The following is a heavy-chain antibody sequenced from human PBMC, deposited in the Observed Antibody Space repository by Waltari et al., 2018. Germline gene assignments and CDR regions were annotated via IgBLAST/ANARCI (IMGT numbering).Heavy chain of an antibody. D-gene: IGHD6-6*01. CDR1: GGSFIGYY. CDR2: INDSGCT. Sequence: QVQLQQWGAGLLKPSETLSLTCALYGGSFIGYYWRWIRQPPGKGLEWIGEINDSGCTNYDPSLKSRVSISVDTCKNQVSLKLRSVTGADTAVYYCAGWSIAARPVDYWGQGTLVTVSS. CDR3: AGWSIAARPVDY. J-gene: IGHJ4*02. V-gene: IGHV4-34*01.